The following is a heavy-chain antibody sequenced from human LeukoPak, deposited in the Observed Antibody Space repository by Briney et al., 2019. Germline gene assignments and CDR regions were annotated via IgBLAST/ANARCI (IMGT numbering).Heavy chain of an antibody. Sequence: SETLSLTCTVSRGSTSTYYWSWIRQPPGKGLEWIGYIYYSGSTNYNPSLKSRVTISVDTSKNQFSLKLSSVTAADTAVYYCAGEAYNWNRFDPWGQGTLVTVSS. V-gene: IGHV4-59*01. CDR3: AGEAYNWNRFDP. CDR2: IYYSGST. CDR1: RGSTSTYY. D-gene: IGHD1-1*01. J-gene: IGHJ5*02.